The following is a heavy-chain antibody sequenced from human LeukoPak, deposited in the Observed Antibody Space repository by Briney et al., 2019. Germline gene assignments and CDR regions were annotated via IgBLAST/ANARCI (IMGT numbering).Heavy chain of an antibody. D-gene: IGHD2-2*01. J-gene: IGHJ5*02. CDR3: ARGWEHVVVPAANRVWFDP. CDR1: GYTFTSYD. V-gene: IGHV1-8*01. Sequence: ASVKVSCKASGYTFTSYDINWVRQATGQGLEWMGWMNPNSGNTGYAQKFQGRVAMTRNTSISTAYMELSSLRSEDTAVYYCARGWEHVVVPAANRVWFDPWGQGTLVTVSS. CDR2: MNPNSGNT.